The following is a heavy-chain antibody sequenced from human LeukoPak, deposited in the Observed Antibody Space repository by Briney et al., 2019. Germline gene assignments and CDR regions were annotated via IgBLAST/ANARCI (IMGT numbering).Heavy chain of an antibody. D-gene: IGHD2-21*01. CDR2: IHSTGST. Sequence: SETLSLTCTVSGGSISGYYWSWVRQPAGKALESIGRIHSTGSTNYNPSLKSRVAMSVDTSKNQFSLKVTSVTAADTAVYYCTREHPAAIASDYWGRGTLVTVSS. CDR1: GGSISGYY. CDR3: TREHPAAIASDY. V-gene: IGHV4-4*07. J-gene: IGHJ4*02.